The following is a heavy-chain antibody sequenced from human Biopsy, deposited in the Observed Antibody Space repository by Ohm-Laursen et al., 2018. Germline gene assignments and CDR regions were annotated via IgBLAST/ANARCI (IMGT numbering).Heavy chain of an antibody. V-gene: IGHV1-2*02. J-gene: IGHJ4*02. Sequence: SVKVSCKASGYTFTDYYMHWVRQAPGQGLEWMGWNNIRTGHTRYAQKFQGRVTMAGDTPINTVHMELRNLRSDDTAVYYCARRAWDNWGLGTLITVSS. CDR1: GYTFTDYY. CDR3: ARRAWDN. CDR2: NNIRTGHT.